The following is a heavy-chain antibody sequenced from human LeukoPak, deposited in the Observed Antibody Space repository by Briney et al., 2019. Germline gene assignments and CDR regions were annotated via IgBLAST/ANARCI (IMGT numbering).Heavy chain of an antibody. CDR2: ISYDGSNE. V-gene: IGHV3-33*05. D-gene: IGHD1-26*01. Sequence: GGSLRLSCAASGFSFSGHGMHWVRQAPGKGLEWVTLISYDGSNEYYSDSVKGRFTISRDNSKNTLYLQMNSLRAEDTAVYYCARVTGSDQGGSFDYWGQGTLVTVSS. CDR3: ARVTGSDQGGSFDY. J-gene: IGHJ4*02. CDR1: GFSFSGHG.